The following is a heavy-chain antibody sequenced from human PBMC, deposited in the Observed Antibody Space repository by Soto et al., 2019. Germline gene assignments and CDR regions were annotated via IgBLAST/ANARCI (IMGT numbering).Heavy chain of an antibody. Sequence: ASVKVSCKASGGIHSSLTFSWVRQAPGQGLEWMGGILPLSGTPKYAQKFQGRLTITADEYRATTYMELSSLTSEDTAIYYCARVGSRVAYNYVLDYWGQGTLVTVSS. CDR1: GGIHSSLT. CDR2: ILPLSGTP. D-gene: IGHD1-1*01. V-gene: IGHV1-69*13. J-gene: IGHJ4*02. CDR3: ARVGSRVAYNYVLDY.